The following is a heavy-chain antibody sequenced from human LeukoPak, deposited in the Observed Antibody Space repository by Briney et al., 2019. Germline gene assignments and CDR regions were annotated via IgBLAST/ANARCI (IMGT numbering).Heavy chain of an antibody. Sequence: ASVKVSCKASGYTFTSYYMHWVRQAPGQGREWMGIINPSGGSTSYAQKFQGRVTMTRDTSTSTVYMELSSLRSEDTAVYYCARVPSLKTHGDSPFDYWGQGTLVTVSS. D-gene: IGHD4-17*01. CDR3: ARVPSLKTHGDSPFDY. V-gene: IGHV1-46*01. J-gene: IGHJ4*02. CDR2: INPSGGST. CDR1: GYTFTSYY.